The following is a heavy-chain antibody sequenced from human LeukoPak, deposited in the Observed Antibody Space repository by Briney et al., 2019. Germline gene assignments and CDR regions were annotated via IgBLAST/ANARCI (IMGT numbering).Heavy chain of an antibody. J-gene: IGHJ4*02. CDR2: INREGSGT. D-gene: IGHD5-24*01. CDR3: ARVSNRDGSIFDY. Sequence: GGSLRLSCAASGFTFSSYWLHWVRQRPGKGLVWVSRINREGSGTNYAASVKGRFTISRDNARNTLYLQMNSLRVEDTAVYYCARVSNRDGSIFDYWGQGTLVSVSS. CDR1: GFTFSSYW. V-gene: IGHV3-74*01.